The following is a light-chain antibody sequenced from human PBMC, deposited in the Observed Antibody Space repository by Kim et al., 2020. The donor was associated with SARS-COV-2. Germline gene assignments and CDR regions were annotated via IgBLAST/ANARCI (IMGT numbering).Light chain of an antibody. V-gene: IGLV2-18*02. CDR1: SSAAVTYNR. J-gene: IGLJ2*01. CDR2: EVS. CDR3: TSQTGSTSLL. Sequence: QSALTQSPSVSGSPGQSVTISCTGISSAAVTYNRVSWYQQSPGTAPKLIIYEVSNRPSGVPDRFSGSISGNSASLTISGLQAEDEANYYCTSQTGSTSLLFGGGTKLTVL.